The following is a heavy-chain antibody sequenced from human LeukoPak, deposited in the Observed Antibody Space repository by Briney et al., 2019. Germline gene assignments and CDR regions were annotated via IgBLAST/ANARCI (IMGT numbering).Heavy chain of an antibody. CDR3: ARASMDDLGYCSSTSCYHYFDY. CDR1: GFTFSSYA. CDR2: IIPIFGTA. D-gene: IGHD2-2*01. J-gene: IGHJ4*02. Sequence: GGSLRLSCAASGFTFSSYAISWVRQAPGQGLEWMGGIIPIFGTANYAQKFQGRVTITADESTSTAYMELSSLRSEDTAVYYCARASMDDLGYCSSTSCYHYFDYWGQGTLVTVSS. V-gene: IGHV1-69*01.